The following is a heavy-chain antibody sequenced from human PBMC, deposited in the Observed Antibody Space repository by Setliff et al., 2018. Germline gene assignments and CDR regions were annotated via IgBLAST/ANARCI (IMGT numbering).Heavy chain of an antibody. J-gene: IGHJ3*02. D-gene: IGHD1-7*01. Sequence: ASVKVSCKASGYTLTSYDINWVRQATGQGLEWMGWMNPNSGNTGYAQKFQGWVTMTRDTSISTAYMELSRLRSDDTAVYYCARGPAGTYAFDIWGQGTMVTVSS. CDR1: GYTLTSYD. CDR3: ARGPAGTYAFDI. V-gene: IGHV1-8*02. CDR2: MNPNSGNT.